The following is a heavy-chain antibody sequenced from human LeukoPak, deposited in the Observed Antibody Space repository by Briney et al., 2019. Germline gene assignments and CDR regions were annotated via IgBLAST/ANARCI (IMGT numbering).Heavy chain of an antibody. Sequence: QSGGSLRLSCAASGFTFSSYAMHWVRQAPGKGLEYVSAISSNGVGTYYANSVKGRFYISRDNSKNTLYLQMGSLRVEDMAVYYCASDIVVAPDYWGQGTRVTVSS. D-gene: IGHD6-19*01. CDR2: ISSNGVGT. CDR1: GFTFSSYA. CDR3: ASDIVVAPDY. V-gene: IGHV3-64*01. J-gene: IGHJ4*02.